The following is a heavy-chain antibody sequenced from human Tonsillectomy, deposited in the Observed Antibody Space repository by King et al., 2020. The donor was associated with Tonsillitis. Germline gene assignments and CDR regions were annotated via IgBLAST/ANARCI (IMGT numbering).Heavy chain of an antibody. J-gene: IGHJ6*02. CDR1: GFTFSSHA. CDR2: ISCSGDKT. CDR3: AKGYASTWYGTAGYYFGMDV. V-gene: IGHV3-23*04. Sequence: VQLVESGGGLVQPGGSPRLSCAASGFTFSSHAMSWVRQAPGKGLELVSAISCSGDKTYYADSVKGRFTISRDNSKNMLTLQMNSLRVEDTAVYYCAKGYASTWYGTAGYYFGMDVWGQGTTVIVSS. D-gene: IGHD6-13*01.